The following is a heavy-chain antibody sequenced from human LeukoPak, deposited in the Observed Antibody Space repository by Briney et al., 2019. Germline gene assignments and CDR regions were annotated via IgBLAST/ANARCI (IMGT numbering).Heavy chain of an antibody. Sequence: GGSLRLSCAASGFTVSSNYMSWVRQAPGKGLEWVSVIYSGGSTYYADSVKGRFTISRDNSKNTLYLQVNSLRAEDTAVYYCARVPHDNSNPPDYWGQGTLVTVSS. J-gene: IGHJ4*02. D-gene: IGHD4-11*01. CDR2: IYSGGST. V-gene: IGHV3-66*01. CDR3: ARVPHDNSNPPDY. CDR1: GFTVSSNY.